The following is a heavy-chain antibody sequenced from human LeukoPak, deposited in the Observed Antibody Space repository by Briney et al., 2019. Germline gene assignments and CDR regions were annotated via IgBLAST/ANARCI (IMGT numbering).Heavy chain of an antibody. J-gene: IGHJ4*02. CDR3: AREATVVTGDFDY. V-gene: IGHV1-2*02. CDR1: GYTLTGYY. CDR2: INPNSGGT. Sequence: ASVKVSCKASGYTLTGYYMHWVRQAPGQGLEWMGWINPNSGGTNYAQKFQGRVTMTRDTSISTAYMELSRLRSDDTAVYYCAREATVVTGDFDYWGQGTLVTVSS. D-gene: IGHD4-23*01.